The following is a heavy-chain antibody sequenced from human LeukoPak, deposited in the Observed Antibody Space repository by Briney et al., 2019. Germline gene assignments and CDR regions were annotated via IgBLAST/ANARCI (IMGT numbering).Heavy chain of an antibody. CDR2: ISGSGGTT. CDR1: GFTFSSYA. J-gene: IGHJ4*02. CDR3: AKDPYSGYDWGSFDY. V-gene: IGHV3-23*01. Sequence: GGSLRLSCAASGFTFSSYAMGWVRQAPGKGLEWVSAISGSGGTTYYADSVKGRFTISRDNSKNTLYLQMNSLRAEDTAVYYCAKDPYSGYDWGSFDYWGQGTLVTVSS. D-gene: IGHD5-12*01.